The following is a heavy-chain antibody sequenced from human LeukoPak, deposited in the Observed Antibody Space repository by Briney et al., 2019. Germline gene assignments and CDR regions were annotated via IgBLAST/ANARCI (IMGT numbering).Heavy chain of an antibody. CDR1: GFTFSSYA. D-gene: IGHD1-1*01. Sequence: PGGSLRLSCAASGFTFSSYAMSWVRQAPGKGLEWVSAISGSGGSTYYADSVKGRFTISRDNSKNTLYLQMNSLRAEDTAVYYCAREDRKTGTAPPGPALTGLKQSGDFYGMDVWGQGTTVTVSS. J-gene: IGHJ6*02. V-gene: IGHV3-23*01. CDR2: ISGSGGST. CDR3: AREDRKTGTAPPGPALTGLKQSGDFYGMDV.